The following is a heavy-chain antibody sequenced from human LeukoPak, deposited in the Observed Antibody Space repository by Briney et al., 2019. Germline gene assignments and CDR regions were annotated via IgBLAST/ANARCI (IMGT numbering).Heavy chain of an antibody. Sequence: SETLSLTCTVSGGSVSSGSYYWSWIRQPPGKGLEWIGYIYYSGSTNYNPSLKSRVTISVDTSKNQFSLKLSSVTVADTAVYYWARDQGSGSYWYYYYGMDVWGKGTTVTVSS. CDR2: IYYSGST. V-gene: IGHV4-61*01. CDR1: GGSVSSGSYY. CDR3: ARDQGSGSYWYYYYGMDV. D-gene: IGHD3-10*01. J-gene: IGHJ6*04.